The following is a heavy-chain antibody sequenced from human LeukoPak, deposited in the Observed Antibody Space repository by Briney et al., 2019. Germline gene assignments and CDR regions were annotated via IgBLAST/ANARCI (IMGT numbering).Heavy chain of an antibody. CDR3: AKDKGYDFWSGSLSTIPLYYFDY. V-gene: IGHV3-23*01. D-gene: IGHD3-3*01. CDR2: ISGSGGST. CDR1: GFTFSSYA. J-gene: IGHJ4*02. Sequence: PGGSLRLSCAASGFTFSSYAMSWVRQAPGKGLEWVSAISGSGGSTYYADSVKGRFTISRDNSKNTLYLQMNSLRAEDTAVYYCAKDKGYDFWSGSLSTIPLYYFDYWGQGTLVTVSS.